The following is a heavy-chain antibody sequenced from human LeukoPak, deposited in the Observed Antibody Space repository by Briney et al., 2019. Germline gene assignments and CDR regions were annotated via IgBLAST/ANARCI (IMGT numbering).Heavy chain of an antibody. Sequence: GGSLRLSCAASGFIFTTYGMHWVRQAPGKGLEWVAVVWSGGNNKYYSDSVEGRFTISRDNSKNRFYLEMNSLRAEDTAVYYCAKDGQVGAIGYFDYRGQGTLVTVSS. CDR2: VWSGGNNK. V-gene: IGHV3-33*06. D-gene: IGHD1-26*01. CDR1: GFIFTTYG. CDR3: AKDGQVGAIGYFDY. J-gene: IGHJ4*02.